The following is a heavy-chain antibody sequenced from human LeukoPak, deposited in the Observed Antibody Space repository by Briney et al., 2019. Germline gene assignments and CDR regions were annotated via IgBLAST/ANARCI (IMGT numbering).Heavy chain of an antibody. CDR1: GYTLRSYG. Sequence: GASVKVSCKASGYTLRSYGITWVRQAPGQGLEWMGWISAYNGNTKYPQKLQGRVTMTTDTSTSTAYMELRSPRSDDTAVYYCAIRDAPYFGHVDYWGQGTLVTVSS. J-gene: IGHJ4*02. CDR3: AIRDAPYFGHVDY. D-gene: IGHD5-24*01. V-gene: IGHV1-18*01. CDR2: ISAYNGNT.